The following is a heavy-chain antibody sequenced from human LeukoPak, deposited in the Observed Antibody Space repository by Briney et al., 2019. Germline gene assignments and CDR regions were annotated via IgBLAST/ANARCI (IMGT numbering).Heavy chain of an antibody. CDR2: MSGSGDST. CDR1: GFTFSSFG. CDR3: AKSFPYYYGSGSYYINPFDS. D-gene: IGHD3-10*01. Sequence: GGSLRLSCAASGFTFSSFGMSWVRQAPGKGLEWVSAMSGSGDSTYYADSVKGRFTISRDNSKNTLYLQMNSLRAEDTAIYYCAKSFPYYYGSGSYYINPFDSWGQGTLVTVSS. J-gene: IGHJ4*02. V-gene: IGHV3-23*01.